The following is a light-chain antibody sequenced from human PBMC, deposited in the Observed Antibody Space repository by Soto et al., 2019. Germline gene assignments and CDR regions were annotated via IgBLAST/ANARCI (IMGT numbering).Light chain of an antibody. CDR2: GAS. CDR3: QQYGSSPYT. J-gene: IGKJ2*01. CDR1: QSVSSSY. V-gene: IGKV3-20*01. Sequence: EIVLTQTPGTLSLSPGERATLSCRASQSVSSSYLAWYQQKPGQAPRLLIHGASSRATGIPDRFSGSGSGTDFTLTMSRLEPEDFAVYYCQQYGSSPYTFGQGTKLEIK.